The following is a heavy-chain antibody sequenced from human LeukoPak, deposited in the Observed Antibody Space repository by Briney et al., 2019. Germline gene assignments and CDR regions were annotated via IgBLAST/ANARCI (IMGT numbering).Heavy chain of an antibody. D-gene: IGHD1-26*01. CDR2: IYYSGTT. Sequence: PSETLSLTCTVSGGSISNYYWSWIRQPPGKGLEWIGYIYYSGTTNYNPSPKSRVTISVDTSKNQFSLKLSSVTTADTAVYYCARGRVGAGYYGMDVWGQGTTVTVSS. CDR3: ARGRVGAGYYGMDV. V-gene: IGHV4-59*01. CDR1: GGSISNYY. J-gene: IGHJ6*02.